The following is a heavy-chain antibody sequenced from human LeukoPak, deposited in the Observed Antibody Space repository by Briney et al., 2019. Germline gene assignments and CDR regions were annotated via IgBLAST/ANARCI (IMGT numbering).Heavy chain of an antibody. D-gene: IGHD6-13*01. CDR3: ARDRDSSSWSDY. Sequence: ASVKVSCKASGYTFTSYDISWVRQAPGQGLEWMGWISVYNGNTNYAQKLQGRVTMTTDTSTSTAYMELRSPRSDDTAFYYCARDRDSSSWSDYWGQGTLVTVSS. J-gene: IGHJ4*02. CDR1: GYTFTSYD. V-gene: IGHV1-18*04. CDR2: ISVYNGNT.